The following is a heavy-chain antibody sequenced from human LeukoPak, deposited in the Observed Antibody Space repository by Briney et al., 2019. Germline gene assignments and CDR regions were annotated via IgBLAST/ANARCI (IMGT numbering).Heavy chain of an antibody. Sequence: SETLSLTCAVYGGSFSGYYWSWIRQPPGKGLEWIGEINHSGSTNYNPSLKSRVTTSVDTSKNQFSLKLSSVTAADTAVYYCARALPYYDFWSGYSPDAYYGMDVWGQGTTVTVSS. CDR2: INHSGST. CDR3: ARALPYYDFWSGYSPDAYYGMDV. CDR1: GGSFSGYY. V-gene: IGHV4-34*01. D-gene: IGHD3-3*01. J-gene: IGHJ6*02.